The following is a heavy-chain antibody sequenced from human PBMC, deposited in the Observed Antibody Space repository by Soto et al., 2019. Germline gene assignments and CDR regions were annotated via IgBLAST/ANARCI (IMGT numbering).Heavy chain of an antibody. CDR3: ARSSITPRLFMYPFDY. CDR2: IYYDGNT. D-gene: IGHD6-6*01. CDR1: GGSITSSSHY. Sequence: LSLTCTVSGGSITSSSHYWGWIRQPPGKGLECIGNIYYDGNTYYNPSLKSRVTISLDTPKNQFSLRLNSVTAADTAVYYCARSSITPRLFMYPFDYWGQGTLVTVSS. V-gene: IGHV4-39*01. J-gene: IGHJ4*02.